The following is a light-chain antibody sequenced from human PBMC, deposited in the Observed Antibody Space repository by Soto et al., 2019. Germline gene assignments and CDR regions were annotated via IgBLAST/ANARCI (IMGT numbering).Light chain of an antibody. CDR3: QQSYNVLSWT. J-gene: IGKJ1*01. CDR2: AAS. V-gene: IGKV1-39*01. Sequence: DIQMTQSPSSLSASVGDRVTITCRASQNIGNYLNWYRQKPGRAPELLIYAASKLQGEVPSRFRGGGSGTDFTLTISSLQPEDFASYYCQQSYNVLSWTFGQGTKVEIK. CDR1: QNIGNY.